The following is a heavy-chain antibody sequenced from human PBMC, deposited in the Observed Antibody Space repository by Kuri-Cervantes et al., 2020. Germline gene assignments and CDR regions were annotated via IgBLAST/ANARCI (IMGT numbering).Heavy chain of an antibody. CDR1: GGTFSSYA. Sequence: SVKVSCKASGGTFSSYAISWVRQAPGQGLEWMGGIIPIFGTANYAQKFQGRVTITADESTSTAYMELSSLRSGDTAVYYCARGLVTPYYYYGMDVWGQGTTVTVSS. D-gene: IGHD1-26*01. CDR3: ARGLVTPYYYYGMDV. V-gene: IGHV1-69*13. J-gene: IGHJ6*02. CDR2: IIPIFGTA.